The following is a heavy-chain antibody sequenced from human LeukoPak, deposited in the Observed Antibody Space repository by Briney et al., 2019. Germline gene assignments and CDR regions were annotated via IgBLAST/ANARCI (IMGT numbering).Heavy chain of an antibody. Sequence: AGGSLRLSCAASGFTFSSYSMNWVRQAPGKGLERVSYISSSSTIYYADSVKGRFTISRDNAKNSLYLQMNSLRAEDTAVYYCARAPGVLGIHFDYWGQGTLVTVSS. D-gene: IGHD6-6*01. CDR3: ARAPGVLGIHFDY. J-gene: IGHJ4*02. CDR2: ISSSSTI. V-gene: IGHV3-48*01. CDR1: GFTFSSYS.